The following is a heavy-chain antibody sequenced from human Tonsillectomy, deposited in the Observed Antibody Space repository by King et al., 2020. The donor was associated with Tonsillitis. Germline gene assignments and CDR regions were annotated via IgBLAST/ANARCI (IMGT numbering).Heavy chain of an antibody. D-gene: IGHD6-13*01. CDR2: IYWDDDK. V-gene: IGHV2-5*02. Sequence: TLKESGPTLVKPTQTLTLTCTFSGFSLSTSGVGVGWIRQPPGKALEWLALIYWDDDKRYSPSLKSRLTITKDTSKNQVVLTMTNMDPVDTATYYCAHSRNSSWYVRGDYFDNWGQGTLVTVSS. J-gene: IGHJ4*02. CDR3: AHSRNSSWYVRGDYFDN. CDR1: GFSLSTSGVG.